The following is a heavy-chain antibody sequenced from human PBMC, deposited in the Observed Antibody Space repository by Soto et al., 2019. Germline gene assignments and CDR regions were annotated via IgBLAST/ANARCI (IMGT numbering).Heavy chain of an antibody. CDR2: IWYDGSNK. D-gene: IGHD3-3*01. J-gene: IGHJ4*02. CDR3: AIWSGTKGVDH. CDR1: GFTFSSYG. V-gene: IGHV3-33*01. Sequence: PGGSLRLSCAAPGFTFSSYGMHWVRQAPGKGLEWVAVIWYDGSNKYYADSVKGRFTISRDNSKNTLYLQMNSLRAEDTAVYYCAIWSGTKGVDHWGPGTLVTVSS.